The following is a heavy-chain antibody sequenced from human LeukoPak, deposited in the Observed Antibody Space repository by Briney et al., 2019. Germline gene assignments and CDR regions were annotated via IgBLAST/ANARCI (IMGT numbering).Heavy chain of an antibody. CDR1: GFTFSSYW. D-gene: IGHD3-10*01. CDR2: INSDGSST. J-gene: IGHJ6*04. V-gene: IGHV3-74*01. Sequence: GGSLRLSCAASGFTFSSYWMYWVRQAPGKGLVWVSRINSDGSSTSYADSVKGRFTISRDNAKNSLYLQMNSLRAEDTAVYYCARRLTFRGAPEDVWGKGTTVTISS. CDR3: ARRLTFRGAPEDV.